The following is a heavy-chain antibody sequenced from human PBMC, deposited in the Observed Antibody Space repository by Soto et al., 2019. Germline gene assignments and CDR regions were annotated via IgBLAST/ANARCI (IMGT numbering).Heavy chain of an antibody. CDR3: ASRGSGRYYDY. J-gene: IGHJ4*02. CDR2: ISGSGDST. CDR1: GFTFSSYA. Sequence: EVQLLESGGGLVQPGGSLRLSCAASGFTFSSYAMRWVRQAPVKGLEWVSAISGSGDSTYYADYVKGRFTISRDNSKNTLYLQINSLRAEDTAVYYGASRGSGRYYDYWGQGTLVTVSS. D-gene: IGHD1-26*01. V-gene: IGHV3-23*01.